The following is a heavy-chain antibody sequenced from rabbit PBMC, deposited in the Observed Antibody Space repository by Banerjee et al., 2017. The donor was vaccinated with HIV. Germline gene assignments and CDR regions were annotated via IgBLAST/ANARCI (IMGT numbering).Heavy chain of an antibody. CDR2: IYAGSSGTT. V-gene: IGHV1S40*01. Sequence: QSLEESGGDLVKPGASLTLTCTASGFSFSSSYYMCWVRQAPGKGLEWIACIYAGSSGTTFYASWAKGRFTISKTSSTTVTLQMTSLTAADTATYFCARDSPQEAYFNLWGQGTLVTVS. CDR1: GFSFSSSYY. CDR3: ARDSPQEAYFNL. J-gene: IGHJ4*01.